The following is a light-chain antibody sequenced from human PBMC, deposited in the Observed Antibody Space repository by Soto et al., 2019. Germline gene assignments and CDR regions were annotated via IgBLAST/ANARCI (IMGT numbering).Light chain of an antibody. J-gene: IGKJ1*01. CDR3: QHYNAWPRT. CDR2: GAP. Sequence: TVMTQSAASRAGSPGERAARSCGASQSVGNNSAWYRQKPGQAPRLLVYGAPTRATGVPARFSGSGSGTEFTLTITSLQSEDFAVYYCQHYNAWPRTFGQGTKVDI. V-gene: IGKV3-15*01. CDR1: QSVGNN.